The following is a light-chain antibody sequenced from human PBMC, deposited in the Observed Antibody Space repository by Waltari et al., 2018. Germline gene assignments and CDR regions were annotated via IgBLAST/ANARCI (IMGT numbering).Light chain of an antibody. V-gene: IGKV1-17*01. CDR3: LQYNSYPWT. J-gene: IGKJ1*01. Sequence: DIQLTHSPSSLSASVRARVTITCRASPGSRNDLGWYQQKPGKAPKRLIYAASSLQSGVPSRFSGSGSGTEFTRTISSLQPEDCASYYCLQYNSYPWTFGQGTKVEIK. CDR1: PGSRND. CDR2: AAS.